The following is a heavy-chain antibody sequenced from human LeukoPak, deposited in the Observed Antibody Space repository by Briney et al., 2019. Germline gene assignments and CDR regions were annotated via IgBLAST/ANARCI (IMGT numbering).Heavy chain of an antibody. CDR2: INPNSGGT. CDR1: GYTFTGYY. V-gene: IGHV1-2*02. J-gene: IGHJ3*02. D-gene: IGHD5-18*01. CDR3: ARDFRVQLWYDAFDI. Sequence: GASVKVSCKASGYTFTGYYMHWVRQAPGQGLEWMGWINPNSGGTNYAQKFQGRVTMTRDTSISTAYMELSRLRSDDTAVYYCARDFRVQLWYDAFDIWGQGTMVTVSS.